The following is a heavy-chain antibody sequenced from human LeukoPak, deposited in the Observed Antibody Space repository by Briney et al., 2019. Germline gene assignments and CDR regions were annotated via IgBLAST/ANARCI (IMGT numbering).Heavy chain of an antibody. CDR2: IKSNPDGGTV. CDR1: GFIFRNAY. D-gene: IGHD3-3*01. CDR3: TTLSYDVHY. Sequence: GGSLRLSCGASGFIFRNAYMTWVRQAPGKELEWVGRIKSNPDGGTVDYGAAVKGRFTISRDDSRNVLYLQLSNVRAEDTAVYYCTTLSYDVHYWGQGTLVTVSS. V-gene: IGHV3-15*01. J-gene: IGHJ4*02.